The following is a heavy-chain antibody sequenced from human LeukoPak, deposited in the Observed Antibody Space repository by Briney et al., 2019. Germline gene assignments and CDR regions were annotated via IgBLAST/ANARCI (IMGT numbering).Heavy chain of an antibody. CDR3: ARGGRWELRRFDY. Sequence: SETLSLTCAAYGGSFSGYYWSWIRQPPGKGLEWIGEINHSGSTNYNPSLKSRVTISVDTSKNQFSLKLSSVTAADTAVYYCARGGRWELRRFDYWGQGTLVTVSS. D-gene: IGHD1-26*01. CDR1: GGSFSGYY. J-gene: IGHJ4*02. V-gene: IGHV4-34*01. CDR2: INHSGST.